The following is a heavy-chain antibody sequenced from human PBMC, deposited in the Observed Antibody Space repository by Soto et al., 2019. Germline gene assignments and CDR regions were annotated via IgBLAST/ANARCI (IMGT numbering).Heavy chain of an antibody. CDR3: ARDQPGDLPSGGALFDY. CDR2: IIPIFGTA. CDR1: GGTFSSYA. J-gene: IGHJ4*02. D-gene: IGHD3-10*01. V-gene: IGHV1-69*01. Sequence: QVQLVQSGAEVKKPGSSVKVSCKASGGTFSSYAISWVRQAPGQGLEWMGGIIPIFGTANYAQKFQGRVTITADESTSTAYMELSSLRSEDTAVYYCARDQPGDLPSGGALFDYWGQGTLVTVSS.